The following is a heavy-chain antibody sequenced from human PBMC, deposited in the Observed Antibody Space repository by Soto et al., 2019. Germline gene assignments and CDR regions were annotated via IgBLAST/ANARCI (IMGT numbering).Heavy chain of an antibody. Sequence: ASVKVSCKASGYTFTRYYIHWVRQAPGQGLEWMGIINPSGGSTRYAQKFQGRVTMTRDTSTSTVYMELSSLRSEDTAVYYCTRSKVGRPLDVLGQGTTVTFSS. J-gene: IGHJ6*02. V-gene: IGHV1-46*01. CDR1: GYTFTRYY. CDR3: TRSKVGRPLDV. D-gene: IGHD1-26*01. CDR2: INPSGGST.